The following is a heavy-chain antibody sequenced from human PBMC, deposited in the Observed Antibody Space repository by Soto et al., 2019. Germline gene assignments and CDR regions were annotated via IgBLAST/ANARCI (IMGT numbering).Heavy chain of an antibody. CDR3: AKAELSYY. CDR2: ISGSAGST. CDR1: GFTFKNFA. J-gene: IGHJ4*02. V-gene: IGHV3-23*01. D-gene: IGHD1-7*01. Sequence: LRLSCAASGFTFKNFAMTWVRQAPGKGLEWVSAISGSAGSTYYADSVRGRFTISRDNSKNTLFLQMNSLRAEDTAVYYCAKAELSYYWGQGALVTVSS.